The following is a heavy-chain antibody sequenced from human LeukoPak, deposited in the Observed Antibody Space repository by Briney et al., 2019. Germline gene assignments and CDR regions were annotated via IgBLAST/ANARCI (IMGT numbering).Heavy chain of an antibody. CDR2: IYSGGRT. CDR3: ARESNSGYYLSY. V-gene: IGHV3-66*01. J-gene: IGHJ4*02. D-gene: IGHD3-22*01. Sequence: EGSLRLSCAASGFTFDDYAMHWVRQAPGKGLEWVSVIYSGGRTYYADSVKGRFTISRDNSKDTLYLQMNSLRAEDTAVYYCARESNSGYYLSYWGQGTLVTVSS. CDR1: GFTFDDYA.